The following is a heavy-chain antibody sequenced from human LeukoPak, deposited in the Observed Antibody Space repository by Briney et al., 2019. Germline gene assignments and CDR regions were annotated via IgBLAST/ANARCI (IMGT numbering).Heavy chain of an antibody. CDR2: INSDGSST. V-gene: IGHV3-74*01. D-gene: IGHD6-25*01. Sequence: GGSLRLSCAASGFTFSSYWMHWVRQAPGKGLVWVSRINSDGSSTSYADSVKGRFTISRDNAKNTLYLQMNSLRAEDTAVYYCARGSTARQAFDIWGQGTMVTVSS. CDR1: GFTFSSYW. J-gene: IGHJ3*02. CDR3: ARGSTARQAFDI.